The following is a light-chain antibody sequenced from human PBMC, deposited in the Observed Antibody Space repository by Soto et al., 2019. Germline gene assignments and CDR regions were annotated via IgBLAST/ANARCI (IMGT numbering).Light chain of an antibody. CDR2: KAS. J-gene: IGKJ2*01. Sequence: DIQMTQSPSTLSAFIGDRVTITCRASQSIGNWLAWYQQKPGKAPNLLIYKASSLETGVPSRFSGSGSGTEFTLTISSLQPDDFATYYCQQYNSYWYTFGQGTKVEIK. CDR3: QQYNSYWYT. V-gene: IGKV1-5*03. CDR1: QSIGNW.